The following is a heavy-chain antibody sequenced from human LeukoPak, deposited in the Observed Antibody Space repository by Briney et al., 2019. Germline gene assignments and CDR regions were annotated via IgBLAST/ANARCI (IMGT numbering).Heavy chain of an antibody. Sequence: PSETLSLTCTVSGGSISSSSYYWGWIRQPPGKGLEWIGSIYYSGSTYYNPSLKSRVTISVDTSKNQFSLKLSSVTAADTAVYYCARDQAAGNWFDPWGQGTLVTVSS. V-gene: IGHV4-39*07. CDR3: ARDQAAGNWFDP. CDR1: GGSISSSSYY. D-gene: IGHD6-13*01. CDR2: IYYSGST. J-gene: IGHJ5*02.